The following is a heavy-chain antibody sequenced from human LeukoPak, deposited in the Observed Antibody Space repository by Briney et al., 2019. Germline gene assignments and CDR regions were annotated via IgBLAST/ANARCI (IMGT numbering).Heavy chain of an antibody. J-gene: IGHJ3*02. Sequence: ASVKVSCKASGYTFTSYGISWVRQAPGQGLEWMGWISAYNGNTNYAQKLQGRVTMTTDTSTSTAYMELRSLRSDDTAVYYCAREASSSWYGHYDAFDIWGQGTMVTVSS. D-gene: IGHD6-13*01. CDR3: AREASSSWYGHYDAFDI. CDR2: ISAYNGNT. CDR1: GYTFTSYG. V-gene: IGHV1-18*01.